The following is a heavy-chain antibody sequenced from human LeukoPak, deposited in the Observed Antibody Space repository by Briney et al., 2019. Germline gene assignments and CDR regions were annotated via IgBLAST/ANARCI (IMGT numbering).Heavy chain of an antibody. J-gene: IGHJ4*02. V-gene: IGHV3-73*01. Sequence: GGSLRLSCAASGYTFSGSAMHWVRQASGKGLEWVGRIRSKANSYATAYAASVKGRFTISRDDSKNTAYLQMNSLKTEDTAVCYCTRHRGYSSGWYYFDYWGQGTLVTVSS. CDR1: GYTFSGSA. CDR2: IRSKANSYAT. CDR3: TRHRGYSSGWYYFDY. D-gene: IGHD6-19*01.